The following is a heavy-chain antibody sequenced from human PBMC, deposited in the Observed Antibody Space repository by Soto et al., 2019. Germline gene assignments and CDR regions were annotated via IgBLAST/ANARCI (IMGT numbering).Heavy chain of an antibody. CDR3: ALTVYITTWHGRTWDY. J-gene: IGHJ4*02. D-gene: IGHD6-13*01. Sequence: QITLKESGPTLVKPTQTLTLTCTFSGLSLSTSEVGVGWIRQPPGKALEWLALIYWDDDKRYSPSLKSTLTISKDTSKNQVVLTMTNTDPVDTATYYCALTVYITTWHGRTWDYWGQGTLVTVSS. CDR1: GLSLSTSEVG. CDR2: IYWDDDK. V-gene: IGHV2-5*02.